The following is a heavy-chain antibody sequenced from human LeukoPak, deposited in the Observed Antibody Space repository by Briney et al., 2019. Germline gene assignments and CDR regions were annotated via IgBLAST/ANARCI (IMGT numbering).Heavy chain of an antibody. CDR1: GGSISSYY. V-gene: IGHV4-4*07. J-gene: IGHJ4*02. D-gene: IGHD4-11*01. CDR3: ARGPTTVTRAFDY. Sequence: EPSEILSLTCTVSGGSISSYYWSWIRQPAGKGLEWIGEINQSGSTKYNPSLKSRVTMSVDTSKNQFSLKLSSVTAADTAVYYCARGPTTVTRAFDYWGQGTLVTVSS. CDR2: INQSGST.